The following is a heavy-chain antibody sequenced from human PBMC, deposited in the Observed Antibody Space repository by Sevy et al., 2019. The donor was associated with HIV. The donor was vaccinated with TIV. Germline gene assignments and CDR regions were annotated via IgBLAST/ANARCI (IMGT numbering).Heavy chain of an antibody. CDR1: GFTFSAYS. J-gene: IGHJ5*01. Sequence: GGSLRLSCAASGFTFSAYSMNWVRQAPGKGLEWVSYISSSSGTIYYADSVKGQFTISRDNAKSSLYLQMNGLRAEDTAMYYDARAGGDCYSKNECWFVSWGQGTLVTVSS. V-gene: IGHV3-48*01. CDR3: ARAGGDCYSKNECWFVS. D-gene: IGHD2-21*01. CDR2: ISSSSGTI.